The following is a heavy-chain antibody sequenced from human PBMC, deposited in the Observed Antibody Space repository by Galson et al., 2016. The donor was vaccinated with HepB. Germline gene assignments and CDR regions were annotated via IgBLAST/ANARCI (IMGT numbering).Heavy chain of an antibody. D-gene: IGHD2-21*02. V-gene: IGHV1-69*13. CDR3: AGGPLAHCGADCYFGGAFDI. Sequence: SVKVSCKASGGTFSSYVISWVRQAPGQGLEWMGGIIPIFGTINHAQKFQGRVTITADESTSTVYMDLSSLRPEDTAVYYCAGGPLAHCGADCYFGGAFDIWGQGTKVTVSS. J-gene: IGHJ3*02. CDR2: IIPIFGTI. CDR1: GGTFSSYV.